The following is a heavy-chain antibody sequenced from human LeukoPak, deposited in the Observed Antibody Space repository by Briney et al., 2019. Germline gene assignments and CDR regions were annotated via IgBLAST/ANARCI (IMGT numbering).Heavy chain of an antibody. V-gene: IGHV1-2*02. D-gene: IGHD5-12*01. J-gene: IGHJ4*02. CDR2: INPNSGGT. Sequence: ASVKVSCKASGYTFTGFFIHWVRQAPGQGLEWMGWINPNSGGTNYAQKFQGRVTMTRDTSIITAYMELSRLSSDDTAVYYCARDPPMVATSGENGDYWGQGTLVTVSS. CDR1: GYTFTGFF. CDR3: ARDPPMVATSGENGDY.